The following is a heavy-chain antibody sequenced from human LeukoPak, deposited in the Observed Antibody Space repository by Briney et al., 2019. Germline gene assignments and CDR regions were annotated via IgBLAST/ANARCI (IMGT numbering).Heavy chain of an antibody. V-gene: IGHV3-21*01. CDR1: GFTFSSYS. D-gene: IGHD2-2*01. CDR2: ISSGSSYI. J-gene: IGHJ6*03. CDR3: ARGGVPAAMNYYYYMDV. Sequence: PGGSLRLSCAASGFTFSSYSMNWVRQAPGKGLEWVSSISSGSSYIYYADSVKGRFTISRDNAKNSLYLQMNSLRAEDTAVYYCARGGVPAAMNYYYYMDVWGKGTTVTVSS.